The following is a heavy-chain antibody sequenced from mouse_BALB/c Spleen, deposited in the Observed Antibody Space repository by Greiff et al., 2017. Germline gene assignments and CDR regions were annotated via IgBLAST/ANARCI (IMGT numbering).Heavy chain of an antibody. CDR1: GFTFSDYY. CDR3: ARDPFNYDSY. J-gene: IGHJ4*01. V-gene: IGHV5-4*02. CDR2: ISDGGSYT. Sequence: DVQLVESGGGLVKPGGSLKLSCAASGFTFSDYYMYWVRQTPEKRLEWVATISDGGSYTYYPDSVKGRFTISRDNAKNNLYLQMSSLKSEDTAMYYCARDPFNYDSYWGQGTSVTVSS. D-gene: IGHD2-4*01.